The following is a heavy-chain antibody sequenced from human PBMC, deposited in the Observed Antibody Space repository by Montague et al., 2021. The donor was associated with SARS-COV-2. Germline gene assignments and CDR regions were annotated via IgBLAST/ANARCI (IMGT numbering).Heavy chain of an antibody. J-gene: IGHJ3*02. D-gene: IGHD1-26*01. CDR3: ARYSYSGTYFGLNDACDI. Sequence: CAISGDSVSSNNAAWNWIRQSPSRGLEWLGRTCYRSEWYFDYAISLRGRITINPDTSKNQFSLQLDSVTLDDTAVYYCARYSYSGTYFGLNDACDIWGQGTLVTVSS. V-gene: IGHV6-1*01. CDR1: GDSVSSNNAA. CDR2: TCYRSEWYF.